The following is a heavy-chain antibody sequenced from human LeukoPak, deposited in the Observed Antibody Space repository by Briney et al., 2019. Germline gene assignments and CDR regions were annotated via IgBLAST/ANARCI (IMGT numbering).Heavy chain of an antibody. CDR1: GGSISSFF. V-gene: IGHV4-59*01. Sequence: SETLSLTCTVSGGSISSFFWSWIRQPPGKGLEWLGCIDYSGSTQYNPSLKSRVTISVDTSKQQLSLKLSSVTAADTAVYYCARDLELERNRWNYFESWGQGTLVTVSS. CDR2: IDYSGST. D-gene: IGHD1-1*01. J-gene: IGHJ4*02. CDR3: ARDLELERNRWNYFES.